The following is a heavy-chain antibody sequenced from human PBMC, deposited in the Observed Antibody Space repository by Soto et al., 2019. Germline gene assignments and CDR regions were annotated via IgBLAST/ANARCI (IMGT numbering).Heavy chain of an antibody. V-gene: IGHV3-30-3*01. CDR3: ARGPDAGYAFNWFDP. J-gene: IGHJ5*02. Sequence: QVQLVESGGGVVQPGRSLRLSCAASGFTSSSYAMHWVRQAPGKGLEWVADISYDGSNKYYADSVKGRFTISRDNSKNALYLQMNRLRAGDTAVYYCARGPDAGYAFNWFDPWGQGTLVTVSS. CDR1: GFTSSSYA. CDR2: ISYDGSNK. D-gene: IGHD5-12*01.